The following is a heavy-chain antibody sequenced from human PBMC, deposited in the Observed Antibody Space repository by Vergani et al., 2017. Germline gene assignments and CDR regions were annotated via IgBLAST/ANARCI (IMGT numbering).Heavy chain of an antibody. Sequence: EVQLVESGGGLVQPGGSLRLSCAASGFTFSSYWMHWVRHAPGKGLVWVSRINSDGSSTSYADSVKGRFTISRDNAKNTLYLQMNSLRAEDTAVYYCARVKGSSGYYYYGMDVWGQGTTVTVSS. D-gene: IGHD6-6*01. CDR2: INSDGSST. J-gene: IGHJ6*02. CDR1: GFTFSSYW. V-gene: IGHV3-74*01. CDR3: ARVKGSSGYYYYGMDV.